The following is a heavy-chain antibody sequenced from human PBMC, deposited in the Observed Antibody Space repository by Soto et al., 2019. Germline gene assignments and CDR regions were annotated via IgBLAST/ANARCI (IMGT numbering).Heavy chain of an antibody. V-gene: IGHV3-23*01. CDR2: ISGSGGST. J-gene: IGHJ3*02. CDR1: GFTFSSYA. Sequence: EVQLLESGGGLVQPGGSLRLSCAASGFTFSSYAMSWVRQAPGKGLEWVSAISGSGGSTYYADSVKGRFTISRDNSKNTLYLQMNSLRAEDTAVYYCAQVLGGDLDYCDYLDAFEIWGQGTMVTVSS. D-gene: IGHD4-17*01. CDR3: AQVLGGDLDYCDYLDAFEI.